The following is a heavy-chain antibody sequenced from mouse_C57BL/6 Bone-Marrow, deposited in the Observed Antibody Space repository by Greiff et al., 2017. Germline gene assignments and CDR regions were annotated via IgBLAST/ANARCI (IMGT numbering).Heavy chain of an antibody. J-gene: IGHJ1*03. CDR2: IYPGRGST. V-gene: IGHV1-55*01. Sequence: QVQLQQPGAELVKPGASVKMSCKASGYTFTSYWITWVKQRPGQGLEWIGDIYPGRGSTNYTEKFKSKATLTVDTSSSTAYMQLSSLTSADSAVLYCAREGDCSSYGYFDVWGTGTMVTVAS. D-gene: IGHD1-1*01. CDR1: GYTFTSYW. CDR3: AREGDCSSYGYFDV.